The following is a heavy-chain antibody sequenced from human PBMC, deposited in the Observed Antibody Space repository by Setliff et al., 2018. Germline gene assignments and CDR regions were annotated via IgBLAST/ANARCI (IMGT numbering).Heavy chain of an antibody. V-gene: IGHV4-61*09. Sequence: SETLSLTCTVSGDSISSRTYYWSWIRQPAGKGLEWIGHIYTSWSTIYNPSLKSRLTISLDTSKNQFSLNLSSVTAADTAVYYCARGRNIAARLFDSWGQGTRVTVSS. CDR3: ARGRNIAARLFDS. CDR2: IYTSWST. CDR1: GDSISSRTYY. J-gene: IGHJ4*02. D-gene: IGHD6-6*01.